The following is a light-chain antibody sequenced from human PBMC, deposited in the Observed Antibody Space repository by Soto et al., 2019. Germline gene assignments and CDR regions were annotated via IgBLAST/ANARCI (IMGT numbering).Light chain of an antibody. CDR2: EAS. J-gene: IGKJ5*01. V-gene: IGKV1-9*01. CDR1: QSISSY. CDR3: QQLNTLPFT. Sequence: DIPMTQSTSSLSASLGASVTLTCRASQSISSYLNWYQQKPGKAPKLMIYEASTLQSGVPSRFSGSGSGTEFTLTISGLLPEDFATYHCQQLNTLPFTFGQGTRLEIK.